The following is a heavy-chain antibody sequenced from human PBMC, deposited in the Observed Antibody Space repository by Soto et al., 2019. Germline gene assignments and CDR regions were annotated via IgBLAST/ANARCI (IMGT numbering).Heavy chain of an antibody. CDR3: ARDGYDGSGSPYPAY. CDR1: GGSMSEYF. V-gene: IGHV4-59*01. Sequence: SETLSLTCSVSGGSMSEYFWSWIRQSPGKGLEWIGYIYYLGSTDYNPSLKSRVTISMDTSKRQFSLRLTSVTAADTAVYYCARDGYDGSGSPYPAYWGPGTQVTVSP. CDR2: IYYLGST. J-gene: IGHJ4*02. D-gene: IGHD3-10*01.